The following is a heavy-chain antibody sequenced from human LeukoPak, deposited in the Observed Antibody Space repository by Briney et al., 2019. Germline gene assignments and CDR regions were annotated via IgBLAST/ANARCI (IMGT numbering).Heavy chain of an antibody. CDR2: ISVYNGNT. CDR1: GYTFSSYG. CDR3: ARIASDGSGTNHY. Sequence: VASVTVSFKASGYTFSSYGITWVRQAPGQGLEWMGWISVYNGNTKSAQNLQGRVIMTTDTSTNTAHMELRSLRSDDTAVYYCARIASDGSGTNHYWGQGTQVIVSS. V-gene: IGHV1-18*01. D-gene: IGHD3-10*01. J-gene: IGHJ4*02.